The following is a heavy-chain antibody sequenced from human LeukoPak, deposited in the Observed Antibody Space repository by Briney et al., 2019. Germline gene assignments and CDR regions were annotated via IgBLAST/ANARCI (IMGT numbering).Heavy chain of an antibody. Sequence: GGSLRLSCVASGFDLTDYYMSWVRHAPGSGLEWISYINSNGDTIYYADSVKGRFTISRDNAKNSLFLQMNSLRAEDTAVYYCARCNPRGVYYYYYMDVWGKGTTVTVSS. CDR2: INSNGDTI. J-gene: IGHJ6*03. V-gene: IGHV3-11*04. CDR3: ARCNPRGVYYYYYMDV. CDR1: GFDLTDYY.